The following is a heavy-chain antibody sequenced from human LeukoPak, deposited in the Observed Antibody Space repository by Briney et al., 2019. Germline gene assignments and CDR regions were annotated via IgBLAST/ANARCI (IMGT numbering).Heavy chain of an antibody. J-gene: IGHJ4*02. D-gene: IGHD1-26*01. Sequence: ASVKVSCKASGYTFTSYYMHWVRQAPGQGLEWMGIINPSGGSTSYAQKFQGRVTITADESTSTAYMELSSLRSEDTAVYYCARDRGGSYSGPFDYWGQGTLVTVSS. CDR2: INPSGGST. V-gene: IGHV1-46*01. CDR3: ARDRGGSYSGPFDY. CDR1: GYTFTSYY.